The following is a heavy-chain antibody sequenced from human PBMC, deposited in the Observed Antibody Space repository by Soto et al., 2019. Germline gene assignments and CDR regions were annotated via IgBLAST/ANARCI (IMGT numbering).Heavy chain of an antibody. CDR1: GYTFTSYY. J-gene: IGHJ4*02. V-gene: IGHV1-46*01. D-gene: IGHD3-3*01. CDR2: INPSGGST. CDR3: ARGSYYYDFWSGPFPHFDY. Sequence: GASVKVSCKASGYTFTSYYMHWVRQAPGQGLEWMGIINPSGGSTSYAQKFQGRVTMTRDTSTSTVYMELSSLRSEDTAVYYCARGSYYYDFWSGPFPHFDYWGQGTLVTVSS.